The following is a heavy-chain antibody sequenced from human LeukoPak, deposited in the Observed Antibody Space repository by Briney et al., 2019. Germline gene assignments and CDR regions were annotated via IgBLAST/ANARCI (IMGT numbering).Heavy chain of an antibody. CDR2: IYTGGAT. V-gene: IGHV3-53*05. Sequence: GGSLRLSCAASGFTVSSNYMSWVRQAPGKGLEWVSIIYTGGATYYADSVKGRFTISRDNSKNTLYLQINSLRAEDTAFYYCAREGIAAPGNYFDYWGQGTLVTVSS. CDR1: GFTVSSNY. J-gene: IGHJ4*02. D-gene: IGHD6-13*01. CDR3: AREGIAAPGNYFDY.